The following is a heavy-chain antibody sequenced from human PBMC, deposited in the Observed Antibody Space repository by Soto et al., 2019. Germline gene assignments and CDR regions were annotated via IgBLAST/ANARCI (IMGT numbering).Heavy chain of an antibody. Sequence: SETLSLTCTVSGGSISSGGYYWSWIRQHPGKGLEWIGYIYYSGSTYYNPSLKSRVTISVDTSKNQFSLKLSSVTAADTAVYYCARAATTVTTTFDYWGQGTLVTVSS. CDR3: ARAATTVTTTFDY. J-gene: IGHJ4*02. CDR1: GGSISSGGYY. CDR2: IYYSGST. V-gene: IGHV4-31*03. D-gene: IGHD4-17*01.